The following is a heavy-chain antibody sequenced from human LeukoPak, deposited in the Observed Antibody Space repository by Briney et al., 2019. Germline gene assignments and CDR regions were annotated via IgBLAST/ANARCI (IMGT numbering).Heavy chain of an antibody. CDR3: ARLTKVYGSGNYYT. V-gene: IGHV3-30*04. CDR1: GFTFSSYA. Sequence: PGGSLRLSCVASGFTFSSYAMHWVRQAPGKGLEWVAVISYDGSNKYYADSVKGRFTISRDNAKNSLYLQMNSLRAEDTAVYYCARLTKVYGSGNYYTWGQGTLVTVSS. CDR2: ISYDGSNK. D-gene: IGHD3-10*01. J-gene: IGHJ5*02.